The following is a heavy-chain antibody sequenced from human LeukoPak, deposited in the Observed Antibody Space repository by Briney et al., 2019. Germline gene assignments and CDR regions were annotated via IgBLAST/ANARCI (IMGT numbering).Heavy chain of an antibody. J-gene: IGHJ6*02. Sequence: GGSLRLSCAASGFTFSNYNMNWVRQAPGKGLEWVSFITSNTNSRYYAASVRGRFTISRDNAKNSLYLQMNSLRAEDTAVYYCARDRRPSEYLGLHVWGQGTTVIVSS. D-gene: IGHD2-2*01. V-gene: IGHV3-21*04. CDR1: GFTFSNYN. CDR2: ITSNTNSR. CDR3: ARDRRPSEYLGLHV.